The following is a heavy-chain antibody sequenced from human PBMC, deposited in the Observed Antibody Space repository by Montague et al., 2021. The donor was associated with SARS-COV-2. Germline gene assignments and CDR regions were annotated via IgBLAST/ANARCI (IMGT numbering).Heavy chain of an antibody. CDR1: GFTFSSYE. CDR3: ATMATDPYYNGMGV. J-gene: IGHJ6*02. CDR2: ISSSGSTI. D-gene: IGHD5-24*01. Sequence: SLRLSCAASGFTFSSYEMNWVRQAPGKGLEWVSYISSSGSTISYADSVXGRFTISRDNAKDSLYLQMNSLRAEDTAVYYCATMATDPYYNGMGVWGQGTTVTVSS. V-gene: IGHV3-48*03.